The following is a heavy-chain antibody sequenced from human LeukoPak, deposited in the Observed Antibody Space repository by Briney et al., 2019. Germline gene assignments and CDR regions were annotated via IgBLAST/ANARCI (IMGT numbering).Heavy chain of an antibody. CDR1: GFTFSSYA. Sequence: PGGSLRLSCAASGFTFSSYAMSWVRQAPGKGLEWVSAISGSGGSTYYADSVKGRFTISRDNSKNTLYLQMNSLRAEDTAIYYCAKDLRPGRWLGFLHWGQGTLVTVSS. V-gene: IGHV3-23*01. J-gene: IGHJ1*01. CDR2: ISGSGGST. CDR3: AKDLRPGRWLGFLH. D-gene: IGHD6-19*01.